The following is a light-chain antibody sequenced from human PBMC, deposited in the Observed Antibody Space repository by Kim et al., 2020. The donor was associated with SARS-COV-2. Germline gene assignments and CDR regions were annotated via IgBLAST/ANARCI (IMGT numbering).Light chain of an antibody. Sequence: SPGERATLSCSASQSVSSSYLAWYQQKPGQAPRLLIYGASSRATGIPDRFNGSGSGTDFTLTISRLEPEDFAVYYCQQYGSSPLTFGGGTKVEI. CDR3: QQYGSSPLT. CDR1: QSVSSSY. CDR2: GAS. V-gene: IGKV3-20*01. J-gene: IGKJ4*01.